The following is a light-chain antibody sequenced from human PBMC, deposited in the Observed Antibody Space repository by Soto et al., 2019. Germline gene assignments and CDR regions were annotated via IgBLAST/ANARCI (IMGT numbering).Light chain of an antibody. J-gene: IGKJ2*01. CDR2: GAS. CDR3: QQYDSYPYT. V-gene: IGKV1-5*01. CDR1: QSISSW. Sequence: DLPMPHSRSTLSASVGDRVPITCRASQSISSWLAWYQQKPGKAPKLLIYGASSLESGVPSRFSGSGSGTEFTLTISSLQPDDFATYYCQQYDSYPYTFGQGTKVDIK.